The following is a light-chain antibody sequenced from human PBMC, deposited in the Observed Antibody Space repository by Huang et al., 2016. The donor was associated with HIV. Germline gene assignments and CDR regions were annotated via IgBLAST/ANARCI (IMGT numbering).Light chain of an antibody. CDR2: GSS. Sequence: EIVMTQSPATLSVSPGERATLSCRASQSISSNLAWYQQKPGQAPRLLLYGSSNRATGIAARFSGSGSGTEFTLTISSLQSEDFAVYYCQQYNNWLGTFGQGTKVEIK. CDR1: QSISSN. J-gene: IGKJ1*01. CDR3: QQYNNWLGT. V-gene: IGKV3-15*01.